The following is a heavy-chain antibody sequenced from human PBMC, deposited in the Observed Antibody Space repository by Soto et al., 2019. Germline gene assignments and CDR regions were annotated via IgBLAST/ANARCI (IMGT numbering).Heavy chain of an antibody. D-gene: IGHD6-19*01. CDR1: GYSFTNYW. CDR3: ARWYSSGSNWFDP. CDR2: IYPGDSDT. V-gene: IGHV5-51*01. J-gene: IGHJ5*02. Sequence: PGESLKISCKASGYSFTNYWIGWVRQMPGKGLEWMGIIYPGDSDTRYSPSFQGQVTISADKSISTAYLQWSSLKASDTAMYYCARWYSSGSNWFDPWGQGTLVTVSS.